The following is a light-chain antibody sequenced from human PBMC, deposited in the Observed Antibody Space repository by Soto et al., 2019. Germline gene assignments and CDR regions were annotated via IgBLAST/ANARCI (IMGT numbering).Light chain of an antibody. CDR2: AAS. V-gene: IGKV1-39*01. CDR1: QTISTY. J-gene: IGKJ2*01. CDR3: QQSSGIPYT. Sequence: DIQMTQSPSSLSASVGDRVTITCRASQTISTYLNWYQQNPGKAPKLLIYAASSLQSGVPSRFSGSGSGTDVTLTISSLQPEDFATYYCQQSSGIPYTFGQGTKLEIK.